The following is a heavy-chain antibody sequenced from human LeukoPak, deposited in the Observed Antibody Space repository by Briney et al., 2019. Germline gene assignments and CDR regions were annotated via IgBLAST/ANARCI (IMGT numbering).Heavy chain of an antibody. J-gene: IGHJ4*02. CDR2: IYYSGSA. V-gene: IGHV4-30-4*01. CDR3: ARVTNSNYFDY. CDR1: GGSISSGDYY. D-gene: IGHD2-8*01. Sequence: SQTLSLTCTVSGGSISSGDYYWSWIRQPPGKGLEWIGSIYYSGSAYYTPSLNSRVTISVDTSKNQFSLKLSSVTAADTAVYYCARVTNSNYFDYWGQGTLVTVSS.